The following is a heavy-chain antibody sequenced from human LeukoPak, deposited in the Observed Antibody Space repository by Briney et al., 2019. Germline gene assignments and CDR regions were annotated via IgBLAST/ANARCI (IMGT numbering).Heavy chain of an antibody. V-gene: IGHV4-4*02. J-gene: IGHJ4*02. CDR3: ARGYSSGLFYY. D-gene: IGHD6-19*01. CDR1: SGSISSSNW. Sequence: SETLSLTCAVSSGSISSSNWWSWVRQPPGKGLEWIGEIYHSGSTNYNPSLKSRVTISVDTSKNQFSLKLSSVTAADTAVYYCARGYSSGLFYYWGQGTLVTVSS. CDR2: IYHSGST.